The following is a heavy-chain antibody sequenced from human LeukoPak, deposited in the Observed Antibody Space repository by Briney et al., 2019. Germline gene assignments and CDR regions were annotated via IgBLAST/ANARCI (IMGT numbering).Heavy chain of an antibody. CDR1: GGSISSGGYY. CDR2: IHSSGST. J-gene: IGHJ4*02. Sequence: SETLSLTCIVSGGSISSGGYYWSWIRQHPGEGLEWIGYIHSSGSTYYNPSLKSRVTVSVDTSKNQFSLKLSSVTAADTAVYYCASIVPGTSNYFDYWGQGTLVTVSS. CDR3: ASIVPGTSNYFDY. D-gene: IGHD6-19*01. V-gene: IGHV4-31*03.